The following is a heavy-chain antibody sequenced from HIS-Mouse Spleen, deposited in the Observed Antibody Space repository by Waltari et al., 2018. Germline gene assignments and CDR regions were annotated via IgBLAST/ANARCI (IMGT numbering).Heavy chain of an antibody. CDR3: AREIPYSSSWYDWYFDL. D-gene: IGHD6-13*01. CDR1: GGSIRSSSYH. Sequence: QLQLQESGPGLVTPSEPLSLTCTVPGGSIRSSSYHCGWIRQPPGKGLEWIGSIYYSEITYYNPSLKSRVTISVDTSKNQFSLKLSSVTAADTAVYYCAREIPYSSSWYDWYFDLWGRGTLVTVSS. CDR2: IYYSEIT. V-gene: IGHV4-39*07. J-gene: IGHJ2*01.